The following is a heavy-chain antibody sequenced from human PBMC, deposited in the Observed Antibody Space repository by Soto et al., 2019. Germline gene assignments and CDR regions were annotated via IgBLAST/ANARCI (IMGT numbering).Heavy chain of an antibody. CDR3: ARSGSYYYYYYGMDV. V-gene: IGHV1-18*01. CDR1: GYTFTSYG. Sequence: ASVKVSCKASGYTFTSYGISWVRQAPGQGLEWMGWISAYNGNTNYAQKLQGRVTMTTDTSTSTAYMELRSLRSDDTAVYYCARSGSYYYYYYGMDVWGQGTTVTVSS. CDR2: ISAYNGNT. J-gene: IGHJ6*02. D-gene: IGHD1-26*01.